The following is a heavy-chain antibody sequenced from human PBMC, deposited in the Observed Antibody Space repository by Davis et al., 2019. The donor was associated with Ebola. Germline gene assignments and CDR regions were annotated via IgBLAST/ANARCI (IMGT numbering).Heavy chain of an antibody. V-gene: IGHV3-30*18. CDR1: GFIFSNYG. Sequence: GESLKISCAASGFIFSNYGLHWVRQAPGKGLEWVAGMSYDGSNKYYADSVKGRSTISRDNSKNTVDLQMNSLRAEDTAVYYCAKDITMIVEGYFDLWGRGTLVTVSS. CDR2: MSYDGSNK. D-gene: IGHD3-22*01. CDR3: AKDITMIVEGYFDL. J-gene: IGHJ2*01.